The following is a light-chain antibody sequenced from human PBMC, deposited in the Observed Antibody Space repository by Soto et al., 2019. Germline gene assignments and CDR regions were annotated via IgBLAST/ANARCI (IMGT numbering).Light chain of an antibody. CDR2: GAS. V-gene: IGKV3-15*01. CDR1: QSVSSD. CDR3: QHYGSTPWS. Sequence: EIVMTQSPATVSVSPGERATLSCRASQSVSSDLAWYQQKPGQAPRLLIYGASTRATGIPARFSGSGSGTEFTLTVSRLEPEDFAVYYCQHYGSTPWSFGQGTKV. J-gene: IGKJ1*01.